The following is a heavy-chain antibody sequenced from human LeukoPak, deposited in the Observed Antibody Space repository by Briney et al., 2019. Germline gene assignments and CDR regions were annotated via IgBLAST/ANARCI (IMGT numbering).Heavy chain of an antibody. Sequence: RPGGSLRLSCAASGFTFSSYAMSWVRQAPGKGLEWVSAISGSGGSTYYADSVKGRFTISRDNSKNTLYLQMNSLRAEDTAVYYCAKDIRLAAAGSVGVYLIGRGPYDAFDIWGQGTMVTVSS. CDR3: AKDIRLAAAGSVGVYLIGRGPYDAFDI. J-gene: IGHJ3*02. CDR2: ISGSGGST. V-gene: IGHV3-23*01. D-gene: IGHD6-13*01. CDR1: GFTFSSYA.